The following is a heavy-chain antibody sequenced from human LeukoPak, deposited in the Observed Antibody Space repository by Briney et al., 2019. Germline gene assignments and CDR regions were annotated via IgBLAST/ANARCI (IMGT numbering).Heavy chain of an antibody. CDR2: VYYSGST. Sequence: KTSETLSLTCTVSGDFITAYYWSWIRKPPGKGLEWIGYVYYSGSTDYNPSLRRRVTISLERSKHQFSLKLTSVTAADTAVYYCASNTGTVFDYWGQGALVTVSS. CDR3: ASNTGTVFDY. CDR1: GDFITAYY. D-gene: IGHD7-27*01. V-gene: IGHV4-59*01. J-gene: IGHJ4*02.